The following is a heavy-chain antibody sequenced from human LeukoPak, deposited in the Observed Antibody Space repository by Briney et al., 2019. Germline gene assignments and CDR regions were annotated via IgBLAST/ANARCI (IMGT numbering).Heavy chain of an antibody. CDR3: ARQDYYDSSGYKYYFDY. CDR2: INHSGST. Sequence: PSETLSLTCAVYGGSFSGYYWSWIRQPPGKGLEWIGEINHSGSTNYNPSLKSRVTISVDTSKNQFSLKLSSVTAPDTAVYYCARQDYYDSSGYKYYFDYWGQGTLVTVSS. J-gene: IGHJ4*02. V-gene: IGHV4-34*01. D-gene: IGHD3-22*01. CDR1: GGSFSGYY.